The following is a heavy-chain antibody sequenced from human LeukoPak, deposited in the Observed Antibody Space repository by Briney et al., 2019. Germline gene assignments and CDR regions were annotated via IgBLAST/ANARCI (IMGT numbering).Heavy chain of an antibody. CDR1: GGSFSGYY. Sequence: SETLSLTCAVYGGSFSGYYWSWIRQPPGKGLEWIGYIYYTGNTNYNPSLKSRVTISVDTSKNQFSLKLSSVTAADTAVYYCARDRLQLQSWGQGTLVTVSS. CDR2: IYYTGNT. V-gene: IGHV4-59*01. D-gene: IGHD1-1*01. CDR3: ARDRLQLQS. J-gene: IGHJ5*02.